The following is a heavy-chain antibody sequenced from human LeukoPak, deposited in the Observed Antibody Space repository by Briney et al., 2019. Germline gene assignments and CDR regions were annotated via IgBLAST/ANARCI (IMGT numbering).Heavy chain of an antibody. V-gene: IGHV1-18*01. CDR2: ITAYNDNT. D-gene: IGHD6-13*01. CDR3: ARDWGNSWPDAFDI. J-gene: IGHJ3*02. CDR1: GYTFTSYG. Sequence: ASVKVSCKAPGYTFTSYGISWVRQAPGQGLEWMGWITAYNDNTYYAQKLQGRVTMTTDTSTSTAYMELRSLRSDDTAVYYCARDWGNSWPDAFDIWGQGTMVTVSS.